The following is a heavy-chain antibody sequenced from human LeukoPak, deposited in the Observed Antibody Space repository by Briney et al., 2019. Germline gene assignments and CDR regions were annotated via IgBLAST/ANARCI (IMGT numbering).Heavy chain of an antibody. J-gene: IGHJ4*02. CDR3: ARGDRVGSSGYYFGN. CDR1: GGSVNSGRYY. V-gene: IGHV4-61*01. CDR2: LYYSGST. D-gene: IGHD3-10*01. Sequence: SETLSLTCTVSGGSVNSGRYYWSWIRRPPGKGLEWIGYLYYSGSTGYNPSLRSRVTMSVDTSNNQFSLKLSSVTAADTAVYYCARGDRVGSSGYYFGNWGQGTLVTVSS.